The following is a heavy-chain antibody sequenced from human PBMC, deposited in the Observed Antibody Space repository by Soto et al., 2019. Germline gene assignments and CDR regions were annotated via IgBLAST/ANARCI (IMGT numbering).Heavy chain of an antibody. V-gene: IGHV4-31*03. CDR3: ARTTVTTYYYYGMDV. D-gene: IGHD4-17*01. CDR1: GGSISSGGYY. J-gene: IGHJ6*02. Sequence: SETLSLTCTVSGGSISSGGYYWSWIRQHPGKGLEWIGYIYYSGSTYYNPSLKSRVTISVDTSKNQFSLKLSSVTAADMAVYYCARTTVTTYYYYGMDVWGQGTTVTVSS. CDR2: IYYSGST.